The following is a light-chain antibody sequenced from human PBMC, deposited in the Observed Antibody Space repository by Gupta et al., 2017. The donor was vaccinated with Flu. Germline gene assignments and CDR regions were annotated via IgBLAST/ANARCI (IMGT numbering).Light chain of an antibody. CDR1: SGKIANNY. J-gene: IGLJ3*02. Sequence: NFMLTQPHSVSESPGKTVTISCIRSSGKIANNYVQWYQQRPGSAPTTLIYEDDKRPSGVPDRFSGSIDRSSNSASLTISGLKTEDEADYYCQSYDCSSRGVFGGGTKLTVL. V-gene: IGLV6-57*03. CDR3: QSYDCSSRGV. CDR2: EDD.